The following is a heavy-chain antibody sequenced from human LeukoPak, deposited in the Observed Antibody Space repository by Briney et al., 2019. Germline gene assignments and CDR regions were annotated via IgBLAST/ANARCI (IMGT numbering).Heavy chain of an antibody. CDR3: ARGYYYCSSTSCYTAFYYYMDV. CDR2: ISSSGRTI. J-gene: IGHJ6*03. V-gene: IGHV3-11*01. D-gene: IGHD2-2*02. Sequence: GGSLRLSCAASGFTFSDYYMSWIRQAPGKGLEWVSYISSSGRTIYYADSVKGRFTISRDNAKNSLYLQMNSLRAEDTAVYYCARGYYYCSSTSCYTAFYYYMDVWGKGTTVNVSS. CDR1: GFTFSDYY.